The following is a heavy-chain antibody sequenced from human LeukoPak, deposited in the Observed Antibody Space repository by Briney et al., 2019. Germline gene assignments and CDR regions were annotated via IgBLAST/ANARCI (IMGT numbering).Heavy chain of an antibody. CDR2: INPNSGGA. CDR3: ARAIAGYYYYYMDV. J-gene: IGHJ6*03. V-gene: IGHV1-2*02. CDR1: GGTFSSYD. Sequence: GASVKVSCKASGGTFSSYDISWVRQAPGQGLEWMGWINPNSGGANYAQKFQGRVTMTRDTSISTAYMELSRLRSDDTAVYYCARAIAGYYYYYMDVWGKGTTVTVSS.